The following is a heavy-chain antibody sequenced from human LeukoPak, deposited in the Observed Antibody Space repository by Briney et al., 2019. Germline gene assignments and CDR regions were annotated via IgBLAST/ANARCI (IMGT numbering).Heavy chain of an antibody. V-gene: IGHV3-21*01. Sequence: GGSLRLSCAASGFIFDDYGMSWVRQAPGKGLEWVSSISSSSSYIYYADSVKGRFTISRDNAKNSLYLQMNSLRAEDTAVYYCATDLLTTVTTDAFDIWGQGTMVTVSS. D-gene: IGHD4-17*01. CDR2: ISSSSSYI. CDR3: ATDLLTTVTTDAFDI. CDR1: GFIFDDYG. J-gene: IGHJ3*02.